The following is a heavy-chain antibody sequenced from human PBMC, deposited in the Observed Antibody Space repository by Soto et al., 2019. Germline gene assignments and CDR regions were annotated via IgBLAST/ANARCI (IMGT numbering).Heavy chain of an antibody. J-gene: IGHJ4*02. Sequence: QITLKESGPTLVKPTQTLTLTCTFSGFSLSTRGVAVGWFRQPPGKALEWLALIYWDEDKWYSPALKSRLTITYYTSKYQVVLSITNMDPVDTAAYYCAHRPRCYAYYFDYWGQGTLVTVSS. CDR1: GFSLSTRGVA. CDR3: AHRPRCYAYYFDY. CDR2: IYWDEDK. D-gene: IGHD2-2*01. V-gene: IGHV2-5*02.